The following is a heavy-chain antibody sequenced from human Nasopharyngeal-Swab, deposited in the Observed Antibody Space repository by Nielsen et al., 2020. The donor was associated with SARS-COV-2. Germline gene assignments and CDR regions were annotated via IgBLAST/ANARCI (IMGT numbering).Heavy chain of an antibody. J-gene: IGHJ6*02. CDR3: VRGGWLSV. D-gene: IGHD3-9*01. CDR1: GFIFSSYG. CDR2: LSGSGSNI. V-gene: IGHV3-48*01. Sequence: GGSLRLSCRASGFIFSSYGLNWVRQTPGKGLEWVSLLSGSGSNIFQVDSVKGRFTISRDNHMNSLFLQMNSLRVEDTAVYYCVRGGWLSVWGQGTTVIVSS.